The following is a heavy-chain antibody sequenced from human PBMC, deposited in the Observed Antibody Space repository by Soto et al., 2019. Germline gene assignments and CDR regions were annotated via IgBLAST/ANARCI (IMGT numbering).Heavy chain of an antibody. Sequence: QVQVVQSGAEVKKPESSVKVSCKPSGGTFNTYTVNWVRLAPGHGLEWMGRFIPILDMANYAQKFQERMTITADRSTFTAYMELKSLTSDDTAVYYCAIPYCRANSCPREFDFWGPGTRVTVSS. CDR3: AIPYCRANSCPREFDF. J-gene: IGHJ4*02. D-gene: IGHD2-21*01. CDR2: FIPILDMA. CDR1: GGTFNTYT. V-gene: IGHV1-69*02.